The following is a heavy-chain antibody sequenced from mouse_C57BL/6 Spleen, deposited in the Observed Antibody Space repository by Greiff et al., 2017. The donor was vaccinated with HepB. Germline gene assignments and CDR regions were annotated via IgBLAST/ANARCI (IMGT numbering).Heavy chain of an antibody. CDR3: TRDPSLYDGYYESRYFDV. D-gene: IGHD2-3*01. V-gene: IGHV5-9-1*02. CDR2: ISSGGDYI. CDR1: GFTFSSYA. J-gene: IGHJ1*03. Sequence: EVQWVESGEGLVKPGGSLKLSCAASGFTFSSYAMSWVRQTPEKRLEWVAYISSGGDYIYYADTVKGRFTISRDNARNTLYLQMSSLKSEDTAMYYCTRDPSLYDGYYESRYFDVWGTGTTVTVSS.